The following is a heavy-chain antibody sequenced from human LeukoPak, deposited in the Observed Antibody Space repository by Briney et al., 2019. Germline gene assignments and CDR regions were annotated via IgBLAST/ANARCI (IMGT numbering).Heavy chain of an antibody. CDR2: ISSGGGSM. D-gene: IGHD5-18*01. J-gene: IGHJ4*02. Sequence: GGSLRLSCAASGFNFDAFFLSWVRQAPGKGLEWVSYISSGGGSMYYADSVKGRFTISRDNAKNSLYLQMNSLRAEDTAVYYCASVTSGYSYVAYWGQGTLVTVSS. CDR1: GFNFDAFF. CDR3: ASVTSGYSYVAY. V-gene: IGHV3-11*01.